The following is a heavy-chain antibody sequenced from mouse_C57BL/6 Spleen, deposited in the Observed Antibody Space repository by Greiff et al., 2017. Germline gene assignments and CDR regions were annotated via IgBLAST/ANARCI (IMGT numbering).Heavy chain of an antibody. V-gene: IGHV1-7*01. CDR1: GYTFTSYW. Sequence: VQGVESGAELAKPGASVKLSCKASGYTFTSYWMHWVKQRPGQGLEWIGYINPSSGYTKYNQKFKDKATLTADKSSSTAYMQLSSLTYEDSAVYYCARTVYDGYYVGAMDYWGQGTSVTVSS. CDR2: INPSSGYT. J-gene: IGHJ4*01. D-gene: IGHD2-3*01. CDR3: ARTVYDGYYVGAMDY.